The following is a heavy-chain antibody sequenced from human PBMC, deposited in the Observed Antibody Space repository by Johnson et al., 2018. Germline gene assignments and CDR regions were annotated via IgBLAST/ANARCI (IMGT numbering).Heavy chain of an antibody. CDR2: MRSDGRTI. J-gene: IGHJ3*02. CDR1: GFTFSRYW. CDR3: ARERGGSVSYGDAFDI. Sequence: EVQLVESGGGSVQPGGSLRLSCVASGFTFSRYWMHWVRQAPGKGLVWVSRMRSDGRTIHYADAVMGRLTISRDNAKNTLYLQMNSLRADETAVYYCARERGGSVSYGDAFDIWGQGTMVTVSS. D-gene: IGHD5-18*01. V-gene: IGHV3-74*01.